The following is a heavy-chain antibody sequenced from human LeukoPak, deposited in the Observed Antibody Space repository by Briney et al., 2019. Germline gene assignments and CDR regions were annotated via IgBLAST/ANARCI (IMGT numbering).Heavy chain of an antibody. J-gene: IGHJ4*02. CDR2: IYHSGST. CDR1: GGSISSGGYS. CDR3: ASAGHDGIGYKVC. D-gene: IGHD3-22*01. Sequence: SETLSLTCAVSGGSISSGGYSWSWIRQPPGKGLERIGYIYHSGSTYYNPSLKSRVTISVDRSKNQFSLKLSSVTAADTAVYYCASAGHDGIGYKVCWGQGTLVTVSS. V-gene: IGHV4-30-2*01.